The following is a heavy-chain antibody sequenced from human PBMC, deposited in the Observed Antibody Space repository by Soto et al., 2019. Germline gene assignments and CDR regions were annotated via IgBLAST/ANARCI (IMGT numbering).Heavy chain of an antibody. V-gene: IGHV3-74*01. D-gene: IGHD3-10*01. Sequence: EVQLVESGGGLVQPGGSLRLSCAASGFTFSSYWMHWVRQAPGKGLVWVAGINSDGSSKSYADSVKGRFTISRDNTKNMLDLQMTVLGADETAVYYGARPAMVRGGDVDLWGRGTTVPVSS. J-gene: IGHJ3*01. CDR2: INSDGSSK. CDR1: GFTFSSYW. CDR3: ARPAMVRGGDVDL.